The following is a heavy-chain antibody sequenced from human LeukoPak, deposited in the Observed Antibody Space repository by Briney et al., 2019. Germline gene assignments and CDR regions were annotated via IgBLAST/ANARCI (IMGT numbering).Heavy chain of an antibody. CDR2: ISGYNGNT. D-gene: IGHD3-3*01. Sequence: ASVKVSCKASGYTFTTYGISWVRQAPGQGLEWMGWISGYNGNTNYAQKFQGRVTMTTDTSTTTAYMDVRSLRSDDTAVYYCARYYDFWSGYYLLGYYYYMDVWGKGTTVTVSS. CDR3: ARYYDFWSGYYLLGYYYYMDV. J-gene: IGHJ6*03. CDR1: GYTFTTYG. V-gene: IGHV1-18*01.